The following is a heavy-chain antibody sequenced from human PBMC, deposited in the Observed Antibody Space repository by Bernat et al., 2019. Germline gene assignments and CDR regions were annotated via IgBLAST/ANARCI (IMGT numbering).Heavy chain of an antibody. V-gene: IGHV3-9*01. CDR1: GFTFDDYA. CDR2: ISWNSGSI. CDR3: AKDSYYYDSSGYLHY. J-gene: IGHJ4*02. D-gene: IGHD3-22*01. Sequence: EVQLVESGGGLVQPGRSLRLSCAASGFTFDDYAMHWVRQAPGKGLEWVSGISWNSGSIGYADSVKGRFTISRDNAKNSLYLQMNSLRAEDTALYYYAKDSYYYDSSGYLHYWGQGTLVTVSS.